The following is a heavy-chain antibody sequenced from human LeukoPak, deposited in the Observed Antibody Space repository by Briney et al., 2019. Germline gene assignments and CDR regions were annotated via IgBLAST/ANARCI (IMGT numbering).Heavy chain of an antibody. J-gene: IGHJ5*02. CDR1: GGSISSSSYY. D-gene: IGHD6-13*01. V-gene: IGHV4-39*02. Sequence: PSETLSLTCTVSGGSISSSSYYWGWIRQPPGKGLEWIGSIYYSGSTYYNPSLKSRVTISVDTSKNQFSLKLSSVTAADTAVYYCARDKGTAAAFDPWGQGTLVTVSS. CDR3: ARDKGTAAAFDP. CDR2: IYYSGST.